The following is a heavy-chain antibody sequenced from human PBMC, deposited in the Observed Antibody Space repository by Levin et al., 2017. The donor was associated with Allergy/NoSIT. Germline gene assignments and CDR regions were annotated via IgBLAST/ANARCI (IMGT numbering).Heavy chain of an antibody. CDR2: ISTYNDNT. V-gene: IGHV1-18*01. CDR1: GYTFTNYG. Sequence: GASVKVSCKASGYTFTNYGISWVRQAPGQGLEWMGWISTYNDNTNYAQDLQGRVTMTTDTSTSTAYMELRSLRSDDTAVYYCARGGRYHILTGYNLDLWGRGTLVTVSS. D-gene: IGHD3-9*01. J-gene: IGHJ2*01. CDR3: ARGGRYHILTGYNLDL.